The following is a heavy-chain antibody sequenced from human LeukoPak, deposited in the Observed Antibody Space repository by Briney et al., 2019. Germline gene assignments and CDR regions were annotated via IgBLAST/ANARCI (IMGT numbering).Heavy chain of an antibody. J-gene: IGHJ4*02. Sequence: SETLSLTCTVSGGSISSSSYYWGRIRQPPGKGLEWIGSIYYSGSTYYNPSLKSRISISVDTSKNQFSLKLSSVTAADTAVYYCARHSYSSGWYSDYWGQGPVATVTS. CDR2: IYYSGST. CDR1: GGSISSSSYY. V-gene: IGHV4-39*01. D-gene: IGHD6-19*01. CDR3: ARHSYSSGWYSDY.